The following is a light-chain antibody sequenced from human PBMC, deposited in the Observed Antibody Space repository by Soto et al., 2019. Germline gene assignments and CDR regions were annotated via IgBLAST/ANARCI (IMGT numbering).Light chain of an antibody. CDR3: HHYGSSRWT. CDR1: QSVSSTY. V-gene: IGKV3-20*01. CDR2: GAS. Sequence: EIVLTQSPGTLSLSPGERATLSCRASQSVSSTYLAWYQQKPGQAPRLLIYGASSRATGISDRFSGSGSGTDFTLTISRLEPEDFAVYYCHHYGSSRWTFGQGTRVDI. J-gene: IGKJ1*01.